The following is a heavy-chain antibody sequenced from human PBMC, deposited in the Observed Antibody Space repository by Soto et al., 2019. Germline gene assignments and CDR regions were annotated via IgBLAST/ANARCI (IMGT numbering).Heavy chain of an antibody. CDR2: ISSSSSYT. D-gene: IGHD3-22*01. J-gene: IGHJ3*02. CDR3: ARVVIDAFDI. V-gene: IGHV3-11*06. CDR1: GFTFSDYY. Sequence: EGSLRRSCAASGFTFSDYYMSWIRQAPGKGLEWVSYISSSSSYTNYADSVKGRFTISRDNAKNSLYLQMNSLRAEDTAVYYCARVVIDAFDIWGQGTMVTVSS.